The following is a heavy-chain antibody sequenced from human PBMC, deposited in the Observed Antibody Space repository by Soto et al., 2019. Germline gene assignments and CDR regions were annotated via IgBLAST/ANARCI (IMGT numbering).Heavy chain of an antibody. J-gene: IGHJ3*02. CDR1: GGSISSGGYS. CDR3: ARGLDCLGHGAFDI. V-gene: IGHV4-30-2*01. D-gene: IGHD2-21*02. CDR2: IYHSGST. Sequence: PSETLSLTCAVSGGSISSGGYSWSWIRQPPGKGLEWIGYIYHSGSTSYNPSLKSRVTLSVDRSKNQFSLKLSSVTPAATAIYFWARGLDCLGHGAFDIWGQGTMVTVSS.